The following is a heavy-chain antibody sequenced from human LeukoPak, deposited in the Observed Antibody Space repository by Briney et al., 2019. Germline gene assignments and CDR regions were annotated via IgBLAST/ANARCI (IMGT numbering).Heavy chain of an antibody. CDR3: ARYRSYCTSTTCYRDWFDP. CDR2: INHSGST. J-gene: IGHJ5*02. V-gene: IGHV4-34*01. Sequence: SETLSLTCAVYSGSFTGYFWSWNRQPPGMGLEWIGEINHSGSTNYNPSLKSRVTISVVTSKNQFSLKLTSVTAADTAVYYCARYRSYCTSTTCYRDWFDPWGQGTLVTVSS. D-gene: IGHD2-2*01. CDR1: SGSFTGYF.